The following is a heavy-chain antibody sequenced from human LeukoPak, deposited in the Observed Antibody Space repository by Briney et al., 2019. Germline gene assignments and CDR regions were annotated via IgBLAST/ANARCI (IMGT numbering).Heavy chain of an antibody. J-gene: IGHJ6*03. D-gene: IGHD1-1*01. CDR2: IYYSGST. V-gene: IGHV4-59*12. CDR1: GGSFSGYY. CDR3: ARRAGTGTSKYYMNV. Sequence: SETLSLTCAVYGGSFSGYYWSWIRQPPGKGLEWIGYIYYSGSTYYNPSLKSRVTISVDTSKNQFSLKLSSVTAADTAVYYCARRAGTGTSKYYMNVWGKGTTVTVSS.